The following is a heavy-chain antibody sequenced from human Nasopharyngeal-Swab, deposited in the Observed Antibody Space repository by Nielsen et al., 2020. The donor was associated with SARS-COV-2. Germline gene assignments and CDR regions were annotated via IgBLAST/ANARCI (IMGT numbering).Heavy chain of an antibody. CDR3: ARSYGDYVWFDP. V-gene: IGHV4-59*08. CDR1: GRSISSYY. D-gene: IGHD4-17*01. Sequence: SETLSLTCTVSGRSISSYYWSWIRQPPGKGLEWIGYIYYSGSTNYNPSLKSRVTISVDTSKNQFSLKLSSVTAADTAVYYCARSYGDYVWFDPWGQGTLVTVSS. CDR2: IYYSGST. J-gene: IGHJ5*02.